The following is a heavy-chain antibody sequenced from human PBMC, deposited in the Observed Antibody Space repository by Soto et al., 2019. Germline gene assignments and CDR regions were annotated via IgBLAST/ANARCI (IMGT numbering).Heavy chain of an antibody. CDR3: ASGVATPYYYGRDV. D-gene: IGHD5-12*01. CDR2: ISSSSSYT. J-gene: IGHJ6*02. V-gene: IGHV3-11*05. CDR1: GFTFSDYY. Sequence: QVQLVESGGGLVKPGGSLRLSCAASGFTFSDYYMSWIRQAPGKGLEWVSYISSSSSYTNYADSVKGRFTISRDNATNSLYLQMNSLRAEDTAVYYCASGVATPYYYGRDVCGQGTTVTVAS.